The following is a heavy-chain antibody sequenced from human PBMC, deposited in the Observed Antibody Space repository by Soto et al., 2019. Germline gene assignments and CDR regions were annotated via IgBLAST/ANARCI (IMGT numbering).Heavy chain of an antibody. CDR1: RFTFSNYG. J-gene: IGHJ3*02. V-gene: IGHV3-33*01. CDR3: ARERVFGRIAVAAFDI. CDR2: IWYDGSNK. D-gene: IGHD6-19*01. Sequence: QVQLVESGGGVVQPGRSLRLSCAASRFTFSNYGMHWVRQAPGKGLEWVAVIWYDGSNKYYADSVKGRFTISRDNSKNTLYRQMNSLRAEDTAVYYCARERVFGRIAVAAFDIWGQGTMVTVSS.